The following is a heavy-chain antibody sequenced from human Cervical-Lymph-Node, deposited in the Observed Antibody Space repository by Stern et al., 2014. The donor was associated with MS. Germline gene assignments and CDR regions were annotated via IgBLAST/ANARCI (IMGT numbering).Heavy chain of an antibody. CDR1: GYMFANYW. Sequence: VQLVQSGPEVKKAGESLKISCKGSGYMFANYWIAWVRQMPGKGLEWMGMIYPGDFDPRYSPSFQGQVTISADKSISTAYLQWSSLKASDTAIYYCARSTAWYFTAPHWGQGTLVTVSS. J-gene: IGHJ4*02. CDR3: ARSTAWYFTAPH. CDR2: IYPGDFDP. V-gene: IGHV5-51*03. D-gene: IGHD1-14*01.